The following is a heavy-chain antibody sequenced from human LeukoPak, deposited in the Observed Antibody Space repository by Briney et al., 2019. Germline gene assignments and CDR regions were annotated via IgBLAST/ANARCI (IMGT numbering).Heavy chain of an antibody. Sequence: SETLSPTCTVSGGSISSRSYYWSWIRQPPGKRLEWIGYIYYSGGTNYNPSLKSRVTISVDTSKNQFSLKLSSVTAADTAVYYCARGYYYGSGSYGMDVWGKGTTVTISS. CDR3: ARGYYYGSGSYGMDV. V-gene: IGHV4-61*01. CDR2: IYYSGGT. D-gene: IGHD3-10*01. CDR1: GGSISSRSYY. J-gene: IGHJ6*04.